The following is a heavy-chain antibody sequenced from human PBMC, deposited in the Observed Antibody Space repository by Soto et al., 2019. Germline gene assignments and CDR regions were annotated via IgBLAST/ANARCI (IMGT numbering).Heavy chain of an antibody. V-gene: IGHV4-39*01. Sequence: SETLSLTCTVSGGSISSSSYYWGWIRQPPGKGLEWIGSIYYSGSTYYNPSLKSRVTISVDTSKNQFSLKLSSVTAADTAVYYCARHGIRGYSYGAAFDYWGQGTLVTVSS. CDR2: IYYSGST. CDR3: ARHGIRGYSYGAAFDY. J-gene: IGHJ4*02. D-gene: IGHD5-18*01. CDR1: GGSISSSSYY.